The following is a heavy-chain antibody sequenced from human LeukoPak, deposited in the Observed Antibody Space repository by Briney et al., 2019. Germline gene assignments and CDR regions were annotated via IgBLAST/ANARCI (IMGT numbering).Heavy chain of an antibody. V-gene: IGHV2-5*02. CDR2: IYWDDDK. Sequence: SGPTLVKPTQTLTLTCTFSGFSLSTSGVGVGWIRQPPGKALEWLALIYWDDDKRYSPSLKSRLTITKDTSKNQVVLTITNMDPVDTATYYCAHRHGSSSGWYRVNWFDPWGQGTLVTVSS. J-gene: IGHJ5*02. D-gene: IGHD6-19*01. CDR3: AHRHGSSSGWYRVNWFDP. CDR1: GFSLSTSGVG.